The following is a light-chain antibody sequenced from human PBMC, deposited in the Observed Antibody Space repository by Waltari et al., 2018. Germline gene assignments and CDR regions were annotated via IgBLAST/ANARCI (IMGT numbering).Light chain of an antibody. CDR3: QAWDNSAVV. V-gene: IGLV3-1*01. J-gene: IGLJ2*01. CDR2: QDT. Sequence: SYKLTQPPSLSVSPGQTASITCSGDDLEDSYVAWYQQRPGQSPVLLIYQDTKRPSGIPERFSGSNSGNTATLTIRETQTIDDADYYCQAWDNSAVVFGGGTTLTVL. CDR1: DLEDSY.